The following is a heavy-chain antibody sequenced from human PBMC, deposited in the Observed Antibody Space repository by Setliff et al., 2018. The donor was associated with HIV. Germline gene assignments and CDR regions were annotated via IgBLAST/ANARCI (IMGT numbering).Heavy chain of an antibody. D-gene: IGHD6-25*01. J-gene: IGHJ5*02. CDR3: ARWYTTGRGWFDP. CDR1: GGSINSGEYY. V-gene: IGHV4-31*02. CDR2: IYNTGDA. Sequence: SETLFLTCTVSGGSINSGEYYWSWSRQRPGKGLEWIGYIYNTGDAYYNPPLKGRVTISIDTSKNQFSLRLTSVTAADTAVYYCARWYTTGRGWFDPWGQGTLVTVSS.